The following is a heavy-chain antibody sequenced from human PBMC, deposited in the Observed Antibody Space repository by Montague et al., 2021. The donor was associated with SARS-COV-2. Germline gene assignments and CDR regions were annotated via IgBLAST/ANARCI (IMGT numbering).Heavy chain of an antibody. V-gene: IGHV4-39*01. CDR1: GDSISSLHYY. J-gene: IGHJ4*01. Sequence: SETLSLTCTVSGDSISSLHYYWGWIRQSPGKGLEWIGNVFYCGSTYYXXXLRSRVTISVDTSKNQFALRLRSVTATDTAIYYCARRAGVVGDTRCDYWGQGILVPVSS. CDR3: ARRAGVVGDTRCDY. D-gene: IGHD1-26*01. CDR2: VFYCGST.